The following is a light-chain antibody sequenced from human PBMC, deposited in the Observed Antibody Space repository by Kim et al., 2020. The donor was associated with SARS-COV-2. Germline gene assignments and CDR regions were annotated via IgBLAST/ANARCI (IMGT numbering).Light chain of an antibody. CDR1: SGSIASNY. CDR2: EDN. J-gene: IGLJ3*02. V-gene: IGLV6-57*04. Sequence: NFMLTQPHSVSESPGKTVTISCTRSSGSIASNYVQWYQQRPGSAPTTVIYEDNQRPSGVPDRFSGSIDSYSNSASLTISGLKTEDEADYYCQSYDSSNPWVFGGGTKLTVL. CDR3: QSYDSSNPWV.